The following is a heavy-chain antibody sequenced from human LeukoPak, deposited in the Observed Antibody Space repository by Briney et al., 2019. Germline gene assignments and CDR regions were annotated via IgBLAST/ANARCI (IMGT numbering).Heavy chain of an antibody. D-gene: IGHD2-15*01. CDR1: GFTFSSYS. CDR3: ARDPVVVVAATPDGMDV. Sequence: GGSLRLSWAASGFTFSSYSMNWVRQAPGKGLEWVSSISSSSSYIYYADSVKGRFTISRDNAKNSLYLQMNSLRAEDTAVYYCARDPVVVVAATPDGMDVWGQGTTVTVSS. V-gene: IGHV3-21*01. CDR2: ISSSSSYI. J-gene: IGHJ6*02.